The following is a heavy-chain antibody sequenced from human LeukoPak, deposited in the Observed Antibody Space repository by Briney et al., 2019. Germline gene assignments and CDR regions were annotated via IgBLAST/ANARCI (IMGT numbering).Heavy chain of an antibody. CDR2: INQSGST. J-gene: IGHJ4*02. V-gene: IGHV4-34*01. CDR3: ARGSLYDSSGYFDY. D-gene: IGHD3-22*01. Sequence: PSETLSLTCAVYGGSFSGYYWSWIRQPPGKGLEWIGEINQSGSTNYNPSLKSRVTISVDTSKNQFSLKLSSVTAADTAVYYCARGSLYDSSGYFDYWGQGTLVTVSS. CDR1: GGSFSGYY.